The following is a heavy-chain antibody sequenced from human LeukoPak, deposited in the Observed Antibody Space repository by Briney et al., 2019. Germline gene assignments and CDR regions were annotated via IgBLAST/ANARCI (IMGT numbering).Heavy chain of an antibody. V-gene: IGHV1-24*01. CDR1: GYTLTELS. CDR3: ATVQHRGSYFYWRYFDY. Sequence: ASVKVSCKGSGYTLTELSMHWVRQAPGKGREGMGGFDPEDGETIYAQKFQGRVTMTEDTSTDPAYMALSSLRSDDTAVYYCATVQHRGSYFYWRYFDYWGQGTLVTVSS. D-gene: IGHD1-26*01. J-gene: IGHJ4*02. CDR2: FDPEDGET.